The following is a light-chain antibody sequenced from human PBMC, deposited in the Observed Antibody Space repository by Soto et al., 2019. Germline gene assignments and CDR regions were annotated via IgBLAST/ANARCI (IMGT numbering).Light chain of an antibody. J-gene: IGKJ1*01. V-gene: IGKV1-5*03. Sequence: DIQMTQSPSTLSGSVGDRVTITCRASQTISSWLAWYQQKPGKAPKLLIYKASTLKSGVPSRFSGSGSGTRFTLRISRVEAEDVGFYYCMQAQQIPRTFGQGTKVEIK. CDR2: KAS. CDR1: QTISSW. CDR3: MQAQQIPRT.